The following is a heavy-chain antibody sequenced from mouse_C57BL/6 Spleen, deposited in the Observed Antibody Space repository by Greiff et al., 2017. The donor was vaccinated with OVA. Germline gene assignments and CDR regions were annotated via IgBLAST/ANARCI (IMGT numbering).Heavy chain of an antibody. Sequence: QVQLQQPGAELVKPGASVKLSCKASGYTFTSYWMHWVKQRPGQGLEWIGMIHPNSGSNNYNEKFKSKATLTVDKSSSTAYMQLSSLTSEDSAVYYCARLRDPFAYWGQGTLVTVSA. CDR2: IHPNSGSN. CDR3: ARLRDPFAY. CDR1: GYTFTSYW. J-gene: IGHJ3*01. V-gene: IGHV1-64*01. D-gene: IGHD3-3*01.